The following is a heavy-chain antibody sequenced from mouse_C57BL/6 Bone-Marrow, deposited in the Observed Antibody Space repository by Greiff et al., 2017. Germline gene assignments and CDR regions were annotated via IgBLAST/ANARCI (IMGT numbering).Heavy chain of an antibody. Sequence: EVQGVESGGGLVQPGGSLSLSCAASGFTFTDYYMSWVRQPPGKALEWLGFIRNKANGYTTEYSASVKGRFTISRDNSQSILYLQMNALRAEDSATYYCARYNYGNYVPFAYWGQGTLVTVSA. CDR3: ARYNYGNYVPFAY. CDR1: GFTFTDYY. CDR2: IRNKANGYTT. D-gene: IGHD2-1*01. V-gene: IGHV7-3*01. J-gene: IGHJ3*01.